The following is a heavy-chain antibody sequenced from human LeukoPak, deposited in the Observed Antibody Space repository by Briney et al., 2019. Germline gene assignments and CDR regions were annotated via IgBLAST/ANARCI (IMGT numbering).Heavy chain of an antibody. CDR2: IYYSGST. V-gene: IGHV4-39*07. J-gene: IGHJ4*02. D-gene: IGHD3-9*01. CDR1: GGSISSSSYY. CDR3: ARVNVLTGYSLIDF. Sequence: PSETLSLTCTVSGGSISSSSYYWGWIRQPPGKGLEWIGSIYYSGSTYYNPSLKSRVTISVDTSKNQFSLKLSSVTAADTAVYYCARVNVLTGYSLIDFWGQGILVTVSS.